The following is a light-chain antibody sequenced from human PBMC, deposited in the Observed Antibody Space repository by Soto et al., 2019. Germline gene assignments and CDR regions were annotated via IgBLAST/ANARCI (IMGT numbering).Light chain of an antibody. CDR2: DAS. Sequence: IQMAPSPSTLSASVGGRVTNTCRASQSISSWLAWYQQKPGKAPKLLIYDASSLESGVPSRFSGSGSGTEFTLTISSLQPDDFATYYCQQYNSYLITFGQGTRLEIK. J-gene: IGKJ5*01. V-gene: IGKV1-5*01. CDR3: QQYNSYLIT. CDR1: QSISSW.